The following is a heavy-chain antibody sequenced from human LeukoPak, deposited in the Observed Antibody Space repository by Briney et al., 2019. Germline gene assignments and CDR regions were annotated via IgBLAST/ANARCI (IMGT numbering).Heavy chain of an antibody. CDR2: IYSGGST. CDR3: ARDPDDILTGYYLDGYYYYMDV. Sequence: GGSLRLSCAASGFTVSSNYMSWVRQAPGKGLEWVSVIYSGGSTYYADSVKGRFTISRDNSKNTLYLQMNSLRAEDTAVYYCARDPDDILTGYYLDGYYYYMDVWGKGTTVTVSS. D-gene: IGHD3-9*01. CDR1: GFTVSSNY. V-gene: IGHV3-53*01. J-gene: IGHJ6*03.